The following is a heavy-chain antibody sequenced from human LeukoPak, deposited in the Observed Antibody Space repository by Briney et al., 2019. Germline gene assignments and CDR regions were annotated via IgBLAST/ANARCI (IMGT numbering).Heavy chain of an antibody. D-gene: IGHD1-26*01. V-gene: IGHV3-7*01. CDR1: GFIFSSHW. Sequence: GYLRPSCAASGFIFSSHWMSWVRQAPGKGLEWVANINLDGNDKNYVDSVKGRFTISRDNAKNSLYLQMNSLRAEDTAMYYCVRSGSYFSKWGQGTLVTVSS. CDR3: VRSGSYFSK. CDR2: INLDGNDK. J-gene: IGHJ4*02.